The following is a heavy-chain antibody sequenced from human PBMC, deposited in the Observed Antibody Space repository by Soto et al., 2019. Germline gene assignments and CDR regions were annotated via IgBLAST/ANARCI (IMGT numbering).Heavy chain of an antibody. Sequence: SLRLSCAASGFTFSSYAMSWVRQAPGKGLEWVSAISGSGGSTYYADSVKGRFTISRDNSKNTLYLQMNSLRAEDTAVYYCAKDLLVAVAGTSYWGQGTLVTVSS. D-gene: IGHD6-19*01. CDR3: AKDLLVAVAGTSY. CDR2: ISGSGGST. V-gene: IGHV3-23*01. CDR1: GFTFSSYA. J-gene: IGHJ4*02.